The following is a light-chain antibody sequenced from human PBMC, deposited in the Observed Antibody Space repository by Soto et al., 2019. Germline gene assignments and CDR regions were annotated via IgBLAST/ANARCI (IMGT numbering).Light chain of an antibody. CDR1: SSDVGDNNY. CDR2: DVT. Sequence: QPASVSGSPGQSITISCTGTSSDVGDNNYVSWYQQHPGKAPKLMIYDVTHRPSGIFNRFSGSKSGNTASLTISGLQAEDEADYYCSSYTSSSTLYVFGTGTKVTVL. CDR3: SSYTSSSTLYV. J-gene: IGLJ1*01. V-gene: IGLV2-14*01.